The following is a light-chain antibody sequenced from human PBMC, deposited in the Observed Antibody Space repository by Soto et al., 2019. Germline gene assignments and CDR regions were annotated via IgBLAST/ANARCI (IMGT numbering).Light chain of an antibody. V-gene: IGKV1-13*02. Sequence: IQMTQSPSSLSASVGDRVTIASRASPGIRSGLAWFQQKPGKAPKLLIYDASSLESGVPSRFSGSGSGTEFNLTISSLQTDDFATYYCQQYNSYPGTFGQGTKVDIK. CDR1: PGIRSG. CDR3: QQYNSYPGT. CDR2: DAS. J-gene: IGKJ1*01.